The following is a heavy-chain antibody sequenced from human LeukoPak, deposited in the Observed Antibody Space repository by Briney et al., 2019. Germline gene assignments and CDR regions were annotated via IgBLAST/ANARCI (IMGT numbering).Heavy chain of an antibody. V-gene: IGHV4-59*01. Sequence: SETLSLTCTVSGGSISSYYWSWIRQPPGKGLEWIGYIYYSGSTNYNPSLKSRVAISVDTSKNQFSLKLSSVTAADTAVYYCARKRYSSSWYYFDYWGQGTLVTVSS. J-gene: IGHJ4*02. CDR2: IYYSGST. CDR1: GGSISSYY. CDR3: ARKRYSSSWYYFDY. D-gene: IGHD6-13*01.